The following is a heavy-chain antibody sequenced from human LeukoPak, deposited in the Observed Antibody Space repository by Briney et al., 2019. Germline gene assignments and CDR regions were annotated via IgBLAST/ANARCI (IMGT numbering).Heavy chain of an antibody. CDR3: AREHCTRSSCYEDHYYGMDV. J-gene: IGHJ6*02. CDR2: ISPNSGGT. Sequence: ASVKVSCKASGYTFTGYYVHWVRQAPGQGLEWMGWISPNSGGTKYAQKFQGRVTMTRDTSISTAYAELSSLRSDDAAVYYCAREHCTRSSCYEDHYYGMDVWGQGTTVTVSS. D-gene: IGHD2-2*01. CDR1: GYTFTGYY. V-gene: IGHV1-2*02.